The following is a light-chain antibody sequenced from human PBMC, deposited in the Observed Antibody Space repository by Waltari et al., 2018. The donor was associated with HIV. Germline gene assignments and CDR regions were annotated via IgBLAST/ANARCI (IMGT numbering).Light chain of an antibody. CDR3: AAWDDTLTVV. Sequence: QSVLTQPPSASGTPGQSVTISCSGTSSTIGTNYVHWYQQFPGTAPKLLIYRNNKRPSGVPDRFSGSKSGTSASLAISGLRSDDEADYYCAAWDDTLTVVFGGGTKLTVL. CDR1: SSTIGTNY. CDR2: RNN. J-gene: IGLJ2*01. V-gene: IGLV1-47*01.